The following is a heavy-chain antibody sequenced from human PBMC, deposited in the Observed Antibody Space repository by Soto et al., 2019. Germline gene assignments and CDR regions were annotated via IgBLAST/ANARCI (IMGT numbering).Heavy chain of an antibody. CDR2: IWYDGNNK. CDR3: ARGLHSLFDY. V-gene: IGHV3-33*01. J-gene: IGHJ4*02. D-gene: IGHD2-21*01. Sequence: VGSLRLSGAASGFTFSSYGMHWVRQAPGKGLEWVAVIWYDGNNKYYADSVKGRFTISRDNSNNTLYVQMTSLRAEDTAVYYCARGLHSLFDYWGQGTLVTVSS. CDR1: GFTFSSYG.